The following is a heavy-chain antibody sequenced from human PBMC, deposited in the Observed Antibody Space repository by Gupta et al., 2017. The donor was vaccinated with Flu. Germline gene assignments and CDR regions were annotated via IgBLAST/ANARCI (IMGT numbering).Heavy chain of an antibody. V-gene: IGHV3-23*01. Sequence: EVQLLESGGGLVQPGGSLILSCAASGFTFNNYAMIWVRKVQGRGLDWVSAVTISGGSKYYEDHVKGRFTISRANSKNTLYLQMNSLRAEDTAVYYCANGETGVDYWGQGNRVTVSS. J-gene: IGHJ4*02. D-gene: IGHD7-27*01. CDR1: GFTFNNYA. CDR2: VTISGGSK. CDR3: ANGETGVDY.